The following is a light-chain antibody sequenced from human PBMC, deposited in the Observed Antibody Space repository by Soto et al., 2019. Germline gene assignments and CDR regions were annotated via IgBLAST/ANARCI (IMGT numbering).Light chain of an antibody. CDR2: ASS. Sequence: DIQMTQSPSSLSVSVGDRVTITCRASQSISSYLNWYQQNPGKAPKLLIYASSNLQSGVASRFSGSGSGTDFTLTISSLQPEDFATYYCQQSYITPYTFGQGTKLEVK. V-gene: IGKV1-39*01. CDR1: QSISSY. J-gene: IGKJ2*01. CDR3: QQSYITPYT.